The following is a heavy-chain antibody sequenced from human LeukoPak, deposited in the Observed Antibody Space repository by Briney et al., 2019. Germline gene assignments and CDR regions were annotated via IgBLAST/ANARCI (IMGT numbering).Heavy chain of an antibody. V-gene: IGHV3-74*01. CDR2: IKSDGST. D-gene: IGHD3-22*01. Sequence: GGSLRLSCAASGFTFSSYWMHWVRQAPGKGLVWVSRIKSDGSTNYADSVKGRFTISRDNAKNTLSLQMNGLRAEDTGVYYCARAPSEIGGYYPEYFRHWGKGTLVTVSS. J-gene: IGHJ1*01. CDR3: ARAPSEIGGYYPEYFRH. CDR1: GFTFSSYW.